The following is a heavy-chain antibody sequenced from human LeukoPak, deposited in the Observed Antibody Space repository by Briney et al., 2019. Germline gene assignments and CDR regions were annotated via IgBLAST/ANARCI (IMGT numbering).Heavy chain of an antibody. CDR3: AKDLKSCANFDY. Sequence: PGGSLRLSCAASGFTFSSYGMHWVRQAPGKGLEWVAVISFDGNIKYYADSVQGRFTISRDDSKNTLYLQMNSLRAEDTAVYYCAKDLKSCANFDYWGQGTLVTVSS. V-gene: IGHV3-30*18. CDR1: GFTFSSYG. CDR2: ISFDGNIK. J-gene: IGHJ4*02.